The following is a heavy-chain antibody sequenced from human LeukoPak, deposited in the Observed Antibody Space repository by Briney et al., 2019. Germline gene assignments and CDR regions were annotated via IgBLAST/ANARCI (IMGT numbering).Heavy chain of an antibody. CDR1: GGSISSGSYY. J-gene: IGHJ6*03. V-gene: IGHV4-61*02. Sequence: KTSETLSLTCTVSGGSISSGSYYWSWIRQPAGKGLEWIGRIYTSGSTNYNPSLKSRVTISVDTSKNQFSLKLSSVTAADTAVYYCARESGYGSGSYCNVAYYYMDVWGKGTTVTVSS. CDR3: ARESGYGSGSYCNVAYYYMDV. CDR2: IYTSGST. D-gene: IGHD3-10*01.